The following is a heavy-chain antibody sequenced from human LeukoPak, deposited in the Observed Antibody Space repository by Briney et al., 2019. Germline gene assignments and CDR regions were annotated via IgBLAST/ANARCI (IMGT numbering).Heavy chain of an antibody. J-gene: IGHJ5*02. CDR1: GFTFSSYA. CDR3: AKCGYDWNEET. D-gene: IGHD1-1*01. V-gene: IGHV3-23*01. Sequence: GGSLRLSCAASGFTFSSYAMTWVRQAPGKGLEWVSSISGSGGVTYYTDSVKGRFTISRDNSKNTLYLQMNSLRAEDTAVYYCAKCGYDWNEETWGQGTLVTVYS. CDR2: ISGSGGVT.